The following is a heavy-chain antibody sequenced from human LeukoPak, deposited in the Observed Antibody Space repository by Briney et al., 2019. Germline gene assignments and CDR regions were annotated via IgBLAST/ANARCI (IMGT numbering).Heavy chain of an antibody. CDR2: IPYDGSNK. D-gene: IGHD2-2*01. J-gene: IGHJ4*02. V-gene: IGHV3-30-3*01. CDR3: ARPPTLGYCSSTSCGTYYFDY. CDR1: GFTFSSYA. Sequence: PGRSLRLSCAASGFTFSSYAMHWVRQAPGKGLEWVAVIPYDGSNKYYADSVKGRFTISRDNSKNTLYLQMNSLRAKDTAVYYCARPPTLGYCSSTSCGTYYFDYWGQGTLVTVSS.